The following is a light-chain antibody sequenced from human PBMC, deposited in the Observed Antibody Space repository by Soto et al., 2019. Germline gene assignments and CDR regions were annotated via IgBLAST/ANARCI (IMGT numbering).Light chain of an antibody. J-gene: IGKJ1*01. CDR2: AAF. Sequence: DIVLTQSPGTLSLSPGERATLSCRASQNVYSNYLAWYQQKPGHAPRLLIYAAFVRATGIPDRFSGSGSGTDFTLTISGLEPEDFAVYYCQQYDSSPRTVGQGTKVDIK. V-gene: IGKV3-20*01. CDR1: QNVYSNY. CDR3: QQYDSSPRT.